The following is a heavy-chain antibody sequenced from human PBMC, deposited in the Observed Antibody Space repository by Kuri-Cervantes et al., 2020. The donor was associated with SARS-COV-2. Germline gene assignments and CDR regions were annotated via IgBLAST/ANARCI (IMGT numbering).Heavy chain of an antibody. CDR3: ARGREGVVPAAILGLGYFLNFSMDV. J-gene: IGHJ6*03. CDR2: INHSGST. Sequence: SETLSLTCAVFGGSFSGYYWSWIRQSPGKGLEWIGKINHSGSTNYNPSLSSRVTISVDMSKNQFSLRLGSVTAADTAMYYCARGREGVVPAAILGLGYFLNFSMDVWGKGTSVTVSS. D-gene: IGHD2-2*01. CDR1: GGSFSGYY. V-gene: IGHV4-34*01.